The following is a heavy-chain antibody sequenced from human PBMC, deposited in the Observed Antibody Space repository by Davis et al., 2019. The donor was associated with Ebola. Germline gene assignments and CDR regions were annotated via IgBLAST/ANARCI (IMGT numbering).Heavy chain of an antibody. CDR1: GYSFTSYW. CDR3: ARPHVLRYFDWSDYGMDV. J-gene: IGHJ6*02. Sequence: GESLKISCKGSGYSFTSYWIGWVRQMPGKGLEWMGIIYPGDSDTRYSPSFQGHVTISADKSISTAYLQWSSLKASDTAMYYCARPHVLRYFDWSDYGMDVWGQGTTVTVSS. CDR2: IYPGDSDT. V-gene: IGHV5-51*01. D-gene: IGHD3-9*01.